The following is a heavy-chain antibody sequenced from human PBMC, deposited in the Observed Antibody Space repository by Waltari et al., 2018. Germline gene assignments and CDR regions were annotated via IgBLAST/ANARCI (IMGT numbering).Heavy chain of an antibody. Sequence: QLQLQESGPGLVKPSETLSLTCTVSGGSISSSSYYWGWIRQPPGKGLEWIGRIDYSGRTYYNPSLKSRVTISGDTSKNQFSLKLSSVTAADTAVYYCARPVSGYTHYFDYWGQGTLVTVSS. CDR1: GGSISSSSYY. CDR3: ARPVSGYTHYFDY. CDR2: IDYSGRT. D-gene: IGHD3-22*01. V-gene: IGHV4-39*01. J-gene: IGHJ4*02.